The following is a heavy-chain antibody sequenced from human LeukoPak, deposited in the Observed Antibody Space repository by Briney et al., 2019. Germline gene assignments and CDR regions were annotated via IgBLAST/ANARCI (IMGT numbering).Heavy chain of an antibody. J-gene: IGHJ3*02. Sequence: GGSLRLSCAASGFTFSSNTMNWVRQAPGKGLEWVSSISSSGNYIYYGDSVKGRFTIPRDNAKNSLFLQMNSLRAEDTAVCYCARELDGFDIWGQGTTVTVSS. V-gene: IGHV3-21*01. CDR2: ISSSGNYI. CDR1: GFTFSSNT. CDR3: ARELDGFDI.